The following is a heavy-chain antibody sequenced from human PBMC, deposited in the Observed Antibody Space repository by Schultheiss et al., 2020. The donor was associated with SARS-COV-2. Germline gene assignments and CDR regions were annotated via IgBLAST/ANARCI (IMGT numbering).Heavy chain of an antibody. CDR1: GGSFSGYY. Sequence: AGSLRLSCAVYGGSFSGYYWSWIRQPPGKGLEWIGEINHSGSTNYNPSLKSRVTISVDTSKNQFSLKLSSVTAADTAVYYCARAAYISAWYENWGQGTLVTVSS. V-gene: IGHV4-34*01. CDR2: INHSGST. J-gene: IGHJ4*02. CDR3: ARAAYISAWYEN. D-gene: IGHD6-19*01.